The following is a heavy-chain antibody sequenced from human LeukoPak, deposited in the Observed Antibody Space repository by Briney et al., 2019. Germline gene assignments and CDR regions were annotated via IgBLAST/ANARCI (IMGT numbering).Heavy chain of an antibody. CDR1: GFTFSSYG. D-gene: IGHD1-26*01. J-gene: IGHJ4*02. Sequence: GRSLRLSCAASGFTFSSYGMHWVRQAPGKGLEWVAVISYDGSNKYYADSVKGRFTIYRDNSKNTLYLQMNSLRAEDTAVYYCAKGSPFDYWGQGTLVTVSS. CDR3: AKGSPFDY. CDR2: ISYDGSNK. V-gene: IGHV3-30*18.